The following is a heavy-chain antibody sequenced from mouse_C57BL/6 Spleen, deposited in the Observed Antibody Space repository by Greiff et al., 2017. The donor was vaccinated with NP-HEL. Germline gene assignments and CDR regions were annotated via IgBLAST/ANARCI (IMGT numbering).Heavy chain of an antibody. J-gene: IGHJ3*01. CDR2: IDPETGGT. Sequence: QVQLQQSGAELVRPGASVTLSCKASGYTFTDYEMHWVKQTPVHGLEWIGAIDPETGGTAYNQKFKGKAILTADKSSSTAYMELRSLTSEDSAVYYCTREGGYGSFAYWGQGTLVTVSA. D-gene: IGHD1-1*01. CDR3: TREGGYGSFAY. CDR1: GYTFTDYE. V-gene: IGHV1-15*01.